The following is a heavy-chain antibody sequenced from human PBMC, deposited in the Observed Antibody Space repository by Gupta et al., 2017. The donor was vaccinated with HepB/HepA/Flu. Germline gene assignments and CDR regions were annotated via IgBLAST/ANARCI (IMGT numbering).Heavy chain of an antibody. V-gene: IGHV1-69*06. CDR1: GGTFSSYA. CDR2: IIPIFGTA. D-gene: IGHD2-2*01. CDR3: ASLIVVVPATLITDYYYMDV. Sequence: QVQLVQSGAEVKKPGSSVKVSCKASGGTFSSYAISWVRQAPGQGLEWMGGIIPIFGTANYAQKFQGRVTITADKSTSTAYMELSSLRSEDTAAHYCASLIVVVPATLITDYYYMDVWGKGPRSPSP. J-gene: IGHJ6*03.